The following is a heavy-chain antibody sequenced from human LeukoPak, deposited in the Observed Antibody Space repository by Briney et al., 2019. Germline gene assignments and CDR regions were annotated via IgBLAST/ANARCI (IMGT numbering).Heavy chain of an antibody. CDR1: GFTFSNTW. CDR2: IKSKTDGGTT. V-gene: IGHV3-15*01. CDR3: TTDLGYYSNPL. J-gene: IGHJ4*02. D-gene: IGHD4-11*01. Sequence: XXXXAXSGFTFSNTWMSWVRQAPGKGLEWVGRIKSKTDGGTTDYAAPVKGRFTISRDDSKNTLYLQMNSLKTEDTAVYYCTTDLGYYSNPLWGQGTLVTVSS.